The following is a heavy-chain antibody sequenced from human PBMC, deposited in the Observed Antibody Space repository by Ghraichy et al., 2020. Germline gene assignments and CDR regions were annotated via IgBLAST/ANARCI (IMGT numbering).Heavy chain of an antibody. D-gene: IGHD6-19*01. CDR1: GGSISGYY. V-gene: IGHV4-59*01. Sequence: SETPSLTCTVSGGSISGYYWSWIRQPPGKGLEWIGYIHYSGSTKYNPSLKSRVTISADTSKNQFSLKLNSVTAADTAVYYCARDIFGGSGFAWGQGTLVTVSS. CDR3: ARDIFGGSGFA. J-gene: IGHJ5*02. CDR2: IHYSGST.